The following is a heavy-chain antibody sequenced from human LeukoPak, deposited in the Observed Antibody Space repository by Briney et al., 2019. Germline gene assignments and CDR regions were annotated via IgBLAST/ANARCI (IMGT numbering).Heavy chain of an antibody. CDR3: GRGDIWSGLVDY. CDR2: IFYSGST. CDR1: GGSISTYC. V-gene: IGHV4-59*01. J-gene: IGHJ4*02. D-gene: IGHD3-3*01. Sequence: SETLSLTCTVSGGSISTYCWNWIRQPPGKGLEWIGYIFYSGSTNYNPSLKSRVTISVDTSKNQFSLMLTSVTAADTAVYYCGRGDIWSGLVDYWGQGTLVTVSS.